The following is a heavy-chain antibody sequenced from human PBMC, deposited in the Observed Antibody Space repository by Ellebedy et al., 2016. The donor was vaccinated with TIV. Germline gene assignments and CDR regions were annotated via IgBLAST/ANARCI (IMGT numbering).Heavy chain of an antibody. CDR2: INPNNSDI. D-gene: IGHD1-1*01. CDR3: ARDPPRTGDSYFDL. Sequence: ASAKVSCKASGYTFSGYYVHWVRQAPGQGLEWMGWINPNNSDINYAQKFQGRVTMTRDTSISTAYMDLSRLRSDDTAVYYCARDPPRTGDSYFDLWGRGTLVTVSS. J-gene: IGHJ2*01. V-gene: IGHV1-2*02. CDR1: GYTFSGYY.